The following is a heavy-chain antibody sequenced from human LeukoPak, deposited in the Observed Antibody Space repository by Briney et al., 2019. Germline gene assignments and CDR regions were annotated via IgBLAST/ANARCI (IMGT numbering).Heavy chain of an antibody. V-gene: IGHV4-30-2*01. CDR3: AREGKVPRRDY. CDR2: IYHSGST. CDR1: GGSISSGGYC. J-gene: IGHJ4*02. D-gene: IGHD2-2*01. Sequence: SETLSLTCTVSGGSISSGGYCWSWIRQPPGKGLEWIGYIYHSGSTYYNPSLKSRVTISVDRSKNQFSLKLSSVTAADTAVYYCAREGKVPRRDYWGQGTLVTVSS.